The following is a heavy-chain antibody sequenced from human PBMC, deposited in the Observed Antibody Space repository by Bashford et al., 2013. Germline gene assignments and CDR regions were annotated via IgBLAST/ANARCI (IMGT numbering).Heavy chain of an antibody. CDR2: ISSSGSTI. D-gene: IGHD3-10*01. V-gene: IGHV3-48*03. CDR1: GFTFSSYE. Sequence: GSLRLSCAASGFTFSSYEMNWVRQAPGKGLEWVSYISSSGSTIYYADSVKGRFTISRDNAKNSLYLQMNSLRDEDTAVYYCARSSRYYYGSGSYYGEPHYYGMDVWGQGTTVTVSS. J-gene: IGHJ6*02. CDR3: ARSSRYYYGSGSYYGEPHYYGMDV.